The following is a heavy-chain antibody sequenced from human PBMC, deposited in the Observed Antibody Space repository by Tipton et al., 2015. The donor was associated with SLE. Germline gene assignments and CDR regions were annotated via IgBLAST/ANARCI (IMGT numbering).Heavy chain of an antibody. CDR3: AKESPWEES. CDR1: GFTINNYA. J-gene: IGHJ5*02. V-gene: IGHV3-23*01. D-gene: IGHD1-26*01. Sequence: SGFTINNYAMTWVRQAPGKGLEWISTISGSGGSTYSTYYPDSVKGRFTISRDNSRNTLYLQMNSLRGEDTAVYYCAKESPWEESWGQGTLVTVSS. CDR2: ISGSGGST.